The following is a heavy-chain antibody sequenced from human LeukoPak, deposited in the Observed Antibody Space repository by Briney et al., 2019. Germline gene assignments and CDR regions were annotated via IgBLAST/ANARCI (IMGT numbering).Heavy chain of an antibody. Sequence: GGSRRLSCAASGFTFSSYGMHWVRQAPGKGLEWVAFIRYDGSSKYYADSVKGRFTISRDNSKNTLYLQMNSLRAEDTAVYYCARGGGYCGGDCYGIDYWGQGTLVTVSS. V-gene: IGHV3-30*02. J-gene: IGHJ4*02. CDR3: ARGGGYCGGDCYGIDY. CDR2: IRYDGSSK. D-gene: IGHD2-21*01. CDR1: GFTFSSYG.